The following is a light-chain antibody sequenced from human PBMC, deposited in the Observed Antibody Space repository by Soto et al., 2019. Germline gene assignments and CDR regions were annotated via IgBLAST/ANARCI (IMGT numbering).Light chain of an antibody. CDR3: QQYNSYVFT. Sequence: DIQMTQSPSTLAASVGDRVTITCRASQSISNWLAWYQQKPGKAPNLLISKASTLESGVPSRFIGSGSGTEFTLTISSLQPDYFATYYCQQYNSYVFTFGPGTKVEIK. CDR2: KAS. CDR1: QSISNW. J-gene: IGKJ3*01. V-gene: IGKV1-5*03.